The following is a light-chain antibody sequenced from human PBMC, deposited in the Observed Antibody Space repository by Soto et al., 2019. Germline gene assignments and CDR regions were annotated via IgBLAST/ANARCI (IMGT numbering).Light chain of an antibody. CDR2: WAS. V-gene: IGKV4-1*01. CDR1: QSVLYSSDNKNY. J-gene: IGKJ3*01. Sequence: DIVMSQSPASLAVSLGEWTTINCRSSQSVLYSSDNKNYLAWYQQRPGQPPKLLIYWASTRESGVPDRFSGSGSGTDFTLTISYLQAEDVAVYYCQQYYSVPFTFGPGTKVDIK. CDR3: QQYYSVPFT.